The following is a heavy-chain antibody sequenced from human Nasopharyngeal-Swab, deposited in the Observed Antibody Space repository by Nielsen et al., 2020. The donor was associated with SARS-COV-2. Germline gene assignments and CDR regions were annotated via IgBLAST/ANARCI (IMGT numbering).Heavy chain of an antibody. Sequence: SGPTLVKPTQTLTLTCTLSGFSLSTSGVGAGWIRQPPGQALEWLALIYWNDDKRSSPSQKSRLTITKDTSKNQVVLTMTNMDPVDTATYYCAHSPLITSPLGIREKYYFDYWGQGTLVTVSS. D-gene: IGHD1-14*01. CDR1: GFSLSTSGVG. CDR3: AHSPLITSPLGIREKYYFDY. CDR2: IYWNDDK. J-gene: IGHJ4*02. V-gene: IGHV2-5*01.